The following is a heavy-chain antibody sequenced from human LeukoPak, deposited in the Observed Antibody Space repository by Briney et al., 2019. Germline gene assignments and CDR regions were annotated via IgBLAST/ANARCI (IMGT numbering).Heavy chain of an antibody. CDR2: IIPIFGTA. D-gene: IGHD2-15*01. Sequence: SVKVSCKASGYTFTSYGISWVRQAPGQGLEWMGGIIPIFGTANYAQKFQGRVTITADESTSTAYMELSSLRSEDTAVYYCARRNLEATPFDYWGQGTLVTVSS. V-gene: IGHV1-69*13. CDR1: GYTFTSYG. J-gene: IGHJ4*02. CDR3: ARRNLEATPFDY.